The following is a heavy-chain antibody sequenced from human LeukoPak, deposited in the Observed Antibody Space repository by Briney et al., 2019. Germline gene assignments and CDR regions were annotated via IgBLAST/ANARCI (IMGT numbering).Heavy chain of an antibody. Sequence: PGGSLRLSCAASGFTFSSYAMSWVRHAPGKGLEWVSLISGSGGSKYYADSVKGRFTISRDNSKKTMYLQMNSLRAEDTAVYCCAKGLGAVAGEAFDIWGQGTTVTVSS. V-gene: IGHV3-23*01. J-gene: IGHJ3*02. CDR3: AKGLGAVAGEAFDI. CDR1: GFTFSSYA. CDR2: ISGSGGSK. D-gene: IGHD6-19*01.